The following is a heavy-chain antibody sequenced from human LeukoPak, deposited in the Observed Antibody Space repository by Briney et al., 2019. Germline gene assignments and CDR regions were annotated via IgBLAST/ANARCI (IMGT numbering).Heavy chain of an antibody. CDR3: AKGLTNLGDD. CDR1: GFTFSTYA. Sequence: GGSLRLSCAASGFTFSTYAMSWVRQAPGKGLEWVSGLSGSGSSAYYADSVKGRFSISRDNSKNTLYLQMNSLRPEDTAVYYCAKGLTNLGDDWGQGTLVTVSS. J-gene: IGHJ4*02. CDR2: LSGSGSSA. D-gene: IGHD3-9*01. V-gene: IGHV3-23*01.